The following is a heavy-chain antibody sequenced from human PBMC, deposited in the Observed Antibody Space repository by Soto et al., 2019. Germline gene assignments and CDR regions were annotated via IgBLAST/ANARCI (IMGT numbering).Heavy chain of an antibody. V-gene: IGHV3-48*01. CDR1: GFIFRTSN. CDR2: VGVDGPSN. D-gene: IGHD5-12*01. CDR3: MTGGGYDAFDF. J-gene: IGHJ4*02. Sequence: EALLVESGGGLVQPGGSLRLSCAASGFIFRTSNMNWVRQAPGKGLEWVSFVGVDGPSNLYAESVRGRFYISRDNANDALNLEMNSPRVEEPGVYICMTGGGYDAFDFWGQGTLVTVSS.